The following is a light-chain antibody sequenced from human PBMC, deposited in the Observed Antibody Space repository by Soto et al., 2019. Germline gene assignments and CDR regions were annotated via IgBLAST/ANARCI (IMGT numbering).Light chain of an antibody. J-gene: IGKJ1*01. CDR2: GAS. Sequence: EIGLTQSPGTLSLSPGERATLSCRASESVSNNYLAWYQRKPGQAPRLLIYGASYRAPDIPYRFSGSGSGTAFTLTIARLEAEDFAVYICQQYGSTPPTFGLGTKV. CDR3: QQYGSTPPT. CDR1: ESVSNNY. V-gene: IGKV3-20*01.